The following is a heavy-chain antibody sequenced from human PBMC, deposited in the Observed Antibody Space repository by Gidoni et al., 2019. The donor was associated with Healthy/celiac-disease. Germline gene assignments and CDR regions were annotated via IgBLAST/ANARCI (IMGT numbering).Heavy chain of an antibody. Sequence: QGQLVESGGGVGQPGRALRRAWAAAGFTVSSYSMHWVRQAPGKGLEWLAIISYDGGNQYYADSVKGRFTISRDNSKNTLYLQMHSLRAEDTAVYYCARDRYGSGSAFDYWGQGTLVTVSS. V-gene: IGHV3-30-3*01. CDR3: ARDRYGSGSAFDY. CDR1: GFTVSSYS. CDR2: ISYDGGNQ. D-gene: IGHD3-10*01. J-gene: IGHJ4*02.